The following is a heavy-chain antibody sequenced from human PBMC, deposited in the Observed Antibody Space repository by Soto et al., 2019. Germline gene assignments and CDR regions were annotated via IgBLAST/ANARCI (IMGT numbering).Heavy chain of an antibody. CDR2: ISYDGSNK. J-gene: IGHJ6*02. CDR1: GFTFSSYA. Sequence: QVQLVESGGGVVQPGRSLRLSCAASGFTFSSYAMHWVRQAPGKGLEWVAVISYDGSNKYYADSVKGRFTISRDNSKNTLYLQMNSLRAEDTAVYYCATLLTIFGVATLPPSMDVWGQGTTVTVSS. V-gene: IGHV3-30-3*01. D-gene: IGHD3-3*01. CDR3: ATLLTIFGVATLPPSMDV.